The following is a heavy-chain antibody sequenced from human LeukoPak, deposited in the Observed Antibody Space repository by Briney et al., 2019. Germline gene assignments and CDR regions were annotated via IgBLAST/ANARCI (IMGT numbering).Heavy chain of an antibody. CDR1: GGSISSSSYY. Sequence: SETLSLTCTVSGGSISSSSYYWGWIRQPPGKGLEWIGSIYYTGSTHNNPSLKSRVTISVDTSKNQFSLNLSSVTAADTAVYYCARQEIGLRSFDPWGQGTLVTVSS. CDR2: IYYTGST. V-gene: IGHV4-39*01. CDR3: ARQEIGLRSFDP. D-gene: IGHD3/OR15-3a*01. J-gene: IGHJ5*02.